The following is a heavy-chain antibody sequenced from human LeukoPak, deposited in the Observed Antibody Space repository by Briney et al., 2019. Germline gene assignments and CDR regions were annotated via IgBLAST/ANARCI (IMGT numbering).Heavy chain of an antibody. Sequence: GGSLRLSCAASGFTFSSYAMSWVRQAPGKGLEWVSAISGSGGSTYYADSVKGRFTISRDNSKNTLYLQMNSLRAEDTAVYYCAKGGYGSGSYYRNYYYYMDVWGKGTTVTISS. D-gene: IGHD3-10*01. CDR3: AKGGYGSGSYYRNYYYYMDV. V-gene: IGHV3-23*01. CDR2: ISGSGGST. J-gene: IGHJ6*03. CDR1: GFTFSSYA.